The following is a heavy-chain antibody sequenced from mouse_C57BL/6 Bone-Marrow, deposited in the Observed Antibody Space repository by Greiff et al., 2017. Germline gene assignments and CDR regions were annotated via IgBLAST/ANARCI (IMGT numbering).Heavy chain of an antibody. J-gene: IGHJ2*01. CDR3: ARDRNYDGPYFDY. CDR2: ISYDGSN. CDR1: GYSITSGYY. D-gene: IGHD2-4*01. V-gene: IGHV3-6*01. Sequence: DVKLQESGPGLVQPSQSLSLTCSVTGYSITSGYYWNWIRQFPGNKLEWMGYISYDGSNNYNPSLKNRITITRDTSKNQFFLKLNSVTTENTATYYCARDRNYDGPYFDYWGQGTTLTVSS.